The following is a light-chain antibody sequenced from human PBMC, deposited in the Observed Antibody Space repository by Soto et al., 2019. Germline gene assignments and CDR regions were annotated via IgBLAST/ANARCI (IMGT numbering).Light chain of an antibody. J-gene: IGKJ4*01. CDR1: QSISSW. CDR2: QAS. V-gene: IGKV1-5*03. CDR3: QQYNSYPVT. Sequence: DIQMTQSHSTLSASVGDRVTTTCRASQSISSWLAWYQQKPGKAPKLLIYQASSLQSGVPSRFSGSGSGTEFTFTITSLQPDDFATYYCQQYNSYPVTFGGGTRVEIK.